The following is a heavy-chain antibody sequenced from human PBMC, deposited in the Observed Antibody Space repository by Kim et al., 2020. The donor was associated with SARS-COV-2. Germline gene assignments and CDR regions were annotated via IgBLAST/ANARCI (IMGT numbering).Heavy chain of an antibody. V-gene: IGHV3-48*02. CDR1: GFTFSSYS. D-gene: IGHD6-13*01. CDR3: ARGGIAAAGNWYFDL. J-gene: IGHJ2*01. CDR2: ISSSSSTI. Sequence: GGSLRLSCAASGFTFSSYSMNWVRQAPGKGLEWVSYISSSSSTIYYADSVKGRFTISRDNAKNSLYLQMNSLRDEDTAVYYCARGGIAAAGNWYFDLWGRGTLVTVSS.